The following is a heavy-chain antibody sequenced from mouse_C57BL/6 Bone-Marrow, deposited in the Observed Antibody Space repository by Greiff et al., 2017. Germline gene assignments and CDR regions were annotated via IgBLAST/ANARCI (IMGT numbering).Heavy chain of an antibody. CDR2: INPYNGGT. Sequence: QLQESGPVLVKPGASVKMSCKASGYTFTDYYMNWVKQSHGKSLEWIGVINPYNGGTSYNQKFKGKATLTVDKSSSTAYMELNSLTSEDSAVYYCARSSGYGFAYWGQGTLVTVSA. CDR3: ARSSGYGFAY. D-gene: IGHD3-2*02. J-gene: IGHJ3*01. V-gene: IGHV1-19*01. CDR1: GYTFTDYY.